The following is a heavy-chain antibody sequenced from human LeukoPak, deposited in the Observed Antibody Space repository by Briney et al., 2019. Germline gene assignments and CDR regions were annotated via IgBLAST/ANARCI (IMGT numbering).Heavy chain of an antibody. Sequence: SETLSLTCTVSGGSVSSGSYYWSWIRQPPGKGLEWVGYIHYSGSTNYNPSLKSRVTISIDTSKNQFSLKLSSVTAADTAVYYCARDPGGNTLDYWGQGTPVTVSS. J-gene: IGHJ4*02. CDR1: GGSVSSGSYY. V-gene: IGHV4-61*01. CDR3: ARDPGGNTLDY. CDR2: IHYSGST. D-gene: IGHD4-23*01.